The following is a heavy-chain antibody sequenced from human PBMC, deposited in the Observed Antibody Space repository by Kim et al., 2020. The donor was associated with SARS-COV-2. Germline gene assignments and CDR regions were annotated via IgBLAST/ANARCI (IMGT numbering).Heavy chain of an antibody. V-gene: IGHV1-58*01. CDR3: AARIVGADDVFDI. Sequence: NYAQKFQERVTITRDMSTSTAYMELISLRSEDTAVYYCAARIVGADDVFDIWGQGTMVTVSS. D-gene: IGHD1-26*01. J-gene: IGHJ3*02.